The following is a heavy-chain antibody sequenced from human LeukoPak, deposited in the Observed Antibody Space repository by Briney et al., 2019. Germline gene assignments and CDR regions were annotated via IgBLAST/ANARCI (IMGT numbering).Heavy chain of an antibody. Sequence: GGSLRLSCAASGFTFSSYGMHWVRQAPGKGLEWVAFIRYDGSNKYYADSVKGRFTISRDNSKNTLYLQMNSLRAEDTAVYYCAREDDYVWGSYDGKPFDYWGQGTLVTVSS. CDR3: AREDDYVWGSYDGKPFDY. CDR1: GFTFSSYG. D-gene: IGHD3-16*01. V-gene: IGHV3-30*02. J-gene: IGHJ4*02. CDR2: IRYDGSNK.